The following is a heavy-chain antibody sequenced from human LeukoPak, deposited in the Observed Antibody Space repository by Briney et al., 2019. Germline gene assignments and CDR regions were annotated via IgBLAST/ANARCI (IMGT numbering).Heavy chain of an antibody. Sequence: SETLSLTCTVSGGSVYNSNYNWGWIRQPPGKGLEWIGSIYYSGSTYYNSSLKSRVTISVDTSKNHLSLKLSSVTATDTAVYYCASRYSSSWYVHYDYWGQGTLVTVSS. D-gene: IGHD6-13*01. CDR3: ASRYSSSWYVHYDY. J-gene: IGHJ4*02. V-gene: IGHV4-39*02. CDR2: IYYSGST. CDR1: GGSVYNSNYN.